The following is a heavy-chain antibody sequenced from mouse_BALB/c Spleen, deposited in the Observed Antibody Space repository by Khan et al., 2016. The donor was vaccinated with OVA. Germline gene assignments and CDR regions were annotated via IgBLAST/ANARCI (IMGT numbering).Heavy chain of an antibody. D-gene: IGHD2-3*01. J-gene: IGHJ4*01. Sequence: QIQLVQSGPDLKKPGETVKISCKASGYTFTNYGMNWVRQSPGKGLKWMGWINTNTGEPTYAEEFKGRFAFSLETSASTAYLQINNLKNEETATYFCARSRWLLPAMDYWGQGTSVTVSS. CDR2: INTNTGEP. CDR3: ARSRWLLPAMDY. CDR1: GYTFTNYG. V-gene: IGHV9-3*02.